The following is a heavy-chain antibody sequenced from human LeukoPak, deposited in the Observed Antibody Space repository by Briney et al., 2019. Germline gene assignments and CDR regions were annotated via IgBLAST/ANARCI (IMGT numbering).Heavy chain of an antibody. J-gene: IGHJ6*04. CDR3: ARRDYDFWSGYYGTQDV. Sequence: SETLSLTCAVYGGSFSGYYWSWVRQPPGKGLEWIGEIYHSGSTNYNPSLKSRVTISVDKSKDQFSLKLSSVTAADTAVYYCARRDYDFWSGYYGTQDVWGKGTTVTVSS. D-gene: IGHD3-3*01. V-gene: IGHV4-34*01. CDR1: GGSFSGYY. CDR2: IYHSGST.